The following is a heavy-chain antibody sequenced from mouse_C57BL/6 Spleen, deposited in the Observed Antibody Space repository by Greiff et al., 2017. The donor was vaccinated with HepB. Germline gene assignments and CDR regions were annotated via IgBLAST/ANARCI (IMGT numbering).Heavy chain of an antibody. V-gene: IGHV1-80*01. CDR1: GYAFSSYW. D-gene: IGHD2-4*01. Sequence: QVHVKQSGAELVKPGASVKISCKASGYAFSSYWMNWVKQRPGKGLEWIGQIYPGDGDTNYNGKFKGKATLTADKSSRTAYMQRSSLTSEDSAVYFCARSDYDKDYWGQGTTLTVSS. CDR3: ARSDYDKDY. CDR2: IYPGDGDT. J-gene: IGHJ2*01.